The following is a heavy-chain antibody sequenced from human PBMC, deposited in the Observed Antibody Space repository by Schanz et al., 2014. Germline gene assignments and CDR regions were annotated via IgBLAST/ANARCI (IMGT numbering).Heavy chain of an antibody. D-gene: IGHD6-6*01. CDR2: ISGSGGST. J-gene: IGHJ6*02. V-gene: IGHV3-23*01. CDR3: ARGYSSSMDV. CDR1: GITFSSYA. Sequence: EVQLLESGGGLVQPGGSLRLSCAASGITFSSYAMSWVRQAPGKGLEWVSGISGSGGSTYYADSVKGRFTISRDNSKNTLYLQMNSLRAEDTAVYYCARGYSSSMDVWGQGTTVTVSS.